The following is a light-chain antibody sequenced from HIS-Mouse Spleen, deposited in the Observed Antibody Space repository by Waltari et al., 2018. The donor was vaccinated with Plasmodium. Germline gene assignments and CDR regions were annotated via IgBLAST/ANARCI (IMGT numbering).Light chain of an antibody. CDR1: ALPKQY. V-gene: IGLV3-25*03. Sequence: SYELTQPPSVSVSPGQTARITCSGDALPKQYAYWYQQKPGQAPGLVIYKDHERHSGSPQQFPGSSSGTTVTVTISGVQAEDEADYYCQSADSSGTPDWVFGGGTKLTVL. CDR3: QSADSSGTPDWV. CDR2: KDH. J-gene: IGLJ3*02.